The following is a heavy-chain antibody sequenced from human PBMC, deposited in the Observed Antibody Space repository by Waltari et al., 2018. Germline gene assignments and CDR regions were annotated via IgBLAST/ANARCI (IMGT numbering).Heavy chain of an antibody. CDR1: GYTLTELS. CDR3: ATCSGGGCYSGDWFDP. J-gene: IGHJ5*02. V-gene: IGHV1-24*01. Sequence: QVQLVQSGAEVKKPGASVKVSCKVSGYTLTELSMHWVRPAPGKGLEWVGGLGPEKGEPNYAQNFQGRGTRTEDTSTDTAYMELSSLRSEDTAVYYCATCSGGGCYSGDWFDPWGQGTLVTVSS. D-gene: IGHD2-15*01. CDR2: LGPEKGEP.